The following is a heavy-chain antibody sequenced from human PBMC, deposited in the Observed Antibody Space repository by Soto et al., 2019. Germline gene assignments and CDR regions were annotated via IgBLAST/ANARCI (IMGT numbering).Heavy chain of an antibody. J-gene: IGHJ6*02. D-gene: IGHD2-2*01. V-gene: IGHV2-70*01. CDR2: IDWDDDK. Sequence: SGPTLVNPTQTLTLTCTFSGFSLSTSGMCVSWIRQPPGKALEWLALIDWDDDKYYSTSLKTRLTISKDTSKNQVVLTMTNMDPVDTATYYCARIRXLYQLAESRYYYYGMDVWGQGTTVTVSS. CDR1: GFSLSTSGMC. CDR3: ARIRXLYQLAESRYYYYGMDV.